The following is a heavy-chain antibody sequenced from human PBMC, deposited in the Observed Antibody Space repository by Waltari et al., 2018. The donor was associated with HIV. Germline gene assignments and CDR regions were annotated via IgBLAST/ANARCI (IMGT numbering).Heavy chain of an antibody. D-gene: IGHD2-15*01. CDR2: TNPGVNRT. V-gene: IGHV1-46*01. Sequence: QVQLVPSGAEVKKPGASVKVSCKASGYTFISYYMHWGRQATGQGLEWMGITNPGVNRTSYGQKFQGRLTWTRDTSTSTVYMELGSLRSEDTAVYYCARAPCSGGSCRLFDYWGQGTLVTVSS. CDR1: GYTFISYY. J-gene: IGHJ4*02. CDR3: ARAPCSGGSCRLFDY.